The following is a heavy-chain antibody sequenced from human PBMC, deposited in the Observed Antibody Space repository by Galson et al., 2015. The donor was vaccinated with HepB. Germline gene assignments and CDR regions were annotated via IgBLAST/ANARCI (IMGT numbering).Heavy chain of an antibody. D-gene: IGHD2-21*02. CDR1: GYTFTDYF. V-gene: IGHV1-2*06. CDR2: INPNSGGT. CDR3: ARGDRLPDY. J-gene: IGHJ4*02. Sequence: SVKVSCKASGYTFTDYFTHWVRQAPGQGLEWMGRINPNSGGTNYAQKFQDRVTMTRDTSISTGYMELSRLTFDDTAVYYCARGDRLPDYWGQGTLVTVSS.